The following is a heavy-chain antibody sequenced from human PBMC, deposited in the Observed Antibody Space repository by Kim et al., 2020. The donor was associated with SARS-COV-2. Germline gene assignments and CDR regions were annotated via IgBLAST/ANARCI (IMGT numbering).Heavy chain of an antibody. D-gene: IGHD1-26*01. J-gene: IGHJ5*02. V-gene: IGHV3-11*01. CDR2: ISSSGSTI. CDR3: ARDSSWQLGFNWFDP. Sequence: GGSLRLSCAASGFTFSDYYMSWIRQAPGKGLEWVSYISSSGSTIYYADSVKGRFTISRDNAKNSLYLQMNSLRAEDTAVYYCARDSSWQLGFNWFDPWGQGTLVTVSS. CDR1: GFTFSDYY.